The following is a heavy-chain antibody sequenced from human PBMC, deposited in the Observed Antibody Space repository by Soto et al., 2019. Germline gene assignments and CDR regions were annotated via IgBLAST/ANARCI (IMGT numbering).Heavy chain of an antibody. Sequence: ASVKVSCKASGYTFTSYGISWVRQAPGRGLEWMGWISAYNGNTNYAQKLQGRVTMTTDTSTSTAYMELRSLRSDDTAVYYCARERNYDILTGYYPVEHWFDPWGQGTLVTVSS. CDR3: ARERNYDILTGYYPVEHWFDP. J-gene: IGHJ5*02. V-gene: IGHV1-18*04. D-gene: IGHD3-9*01. CDR1: GYTFTSYG. CDR2: ISAYNGNT.